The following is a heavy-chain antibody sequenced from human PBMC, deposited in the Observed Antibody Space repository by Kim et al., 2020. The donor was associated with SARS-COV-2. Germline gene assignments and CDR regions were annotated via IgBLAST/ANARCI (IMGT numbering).Heavy chain of an antibody. V-gene: IGHV1-3*01. CDR2: INAGNGNT. D-gene: IGHD6-13*01. Sequence: ASVKVSCKASGYTFTSYAMHWVRQAPGQRLEWMGWINAGNGNTKYSQKFQGRVTITRDTSASTAYMELSSLRSEDTAVYYCARAAAGRNWFDPWGQGTLVTVSS. J-gene: IGHJ5*02. CDR3: ARAAAGRNWFDP. CDR1: GYTFTSYA.